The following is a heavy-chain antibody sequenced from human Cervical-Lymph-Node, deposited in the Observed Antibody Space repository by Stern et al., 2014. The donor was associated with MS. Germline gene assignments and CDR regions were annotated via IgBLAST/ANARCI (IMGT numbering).Heavy chain of an antibody. V-gene: IGHV1-69*01. CDR3: ARKLCSGGSCYFYGMDV. CDR1: GVTFSTYA. D-gene: IGHD2-15*01. Sequence: QVQLVQSGAEVKKPGSSVKVSCKASGVTFSTYAISWVRQAPGQGLEWMGGLIPIFGTANYAQKFQGRVTIIADESTSTVYMELSSLRSEDAAVYYCARKLCSGGSCYFYGMDVWGQGTTVTVSS. CDR2: LIPIFGTA. J-gene: IGHJ6*02.